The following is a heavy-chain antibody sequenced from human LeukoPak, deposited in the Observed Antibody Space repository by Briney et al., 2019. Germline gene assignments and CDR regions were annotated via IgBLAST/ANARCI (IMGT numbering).Heavy chain of an antibody. D-gene: IGHD1-1*01. J-gene: IGHJ4*02. CDR2: IKQDGSEK. Sequence: GGSLRLSCAASGFTFSSQWIGSVRWAPGKGLGWVANIKQDGSEKYYVDSVKGRFTISRDNAKNSLYLQMNSLRAEDTAVYYCARDGTGTTSAQLFDYWGQGTLVTVSS. V-gene: IGHV3-7*01. CDR1: GFTFSSQW. CDR3: ARDGTGTTSAQLFDY.